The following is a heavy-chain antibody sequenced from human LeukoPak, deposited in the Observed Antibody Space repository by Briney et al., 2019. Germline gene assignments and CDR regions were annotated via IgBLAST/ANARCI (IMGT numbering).Heavy chain of an antibody. CDR2: IWYDGSTK. V-gene: IGHV3-33*01. D-gene: IGHD6-19*01. CDR1: GFSFKVTG. J-gene: IGHJ4*02. Sequence: GGSLRLSCAASGFSFKVTGMHWVRQAPGKGPEWLTIIWYDGSTKYYADSLKGRFTVSRDNSKNILYLQMNSLRGEDTAVYYCARDRASGWYLFDYWGQGTLVTVSS. CDR3: ARDRASGWYLFDY.